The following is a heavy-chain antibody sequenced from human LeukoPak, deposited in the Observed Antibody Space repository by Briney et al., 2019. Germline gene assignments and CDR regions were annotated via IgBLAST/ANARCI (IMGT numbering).Heavy chain of an antibody. CDR1: GFTFSSYW. CDR2: INSDGSST. V-gene: IGHV3-74*01. J-gene: IGHJ3*02. Sequence: GGSLRLSCAASGFTFSSYWMHWVRQAPGKGLVWVSRINSDGSSTSYADSVKGRFTISRDNSKNTLYLQMNSLRAEDTAVYYCAKTSTIEPRPLFDIWGQGTMVTVSS. CDR3: AKTSTIEPRPLFDI.